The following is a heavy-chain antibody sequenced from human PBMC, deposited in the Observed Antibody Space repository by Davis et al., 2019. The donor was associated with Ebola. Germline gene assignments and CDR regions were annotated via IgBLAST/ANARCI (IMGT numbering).Heavy chain of an antibody. V-gene: IGHV3-21*04. J-gene: IGHJ5*02. CDR1: GFTFSSYS. D-gene: IGHD3-9*01. CDR3: ARVNAVTGYSRFDT. Sequence: PGGSLRLSCAASGFTFSSYSMNWVRQAPGKGLEWVSSISSSSSYIYYADSVKGRFTISRDNAKNSLYLEMNSLRAEDTALYHCARVNAVTGYSRFDTWGQGALVTVSS. CDR2: ISSSSSYI.